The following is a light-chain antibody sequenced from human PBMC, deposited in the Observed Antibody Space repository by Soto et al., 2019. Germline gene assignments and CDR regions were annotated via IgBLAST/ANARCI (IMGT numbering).Light chain of an antibody. CDR1: SSDVGGYNY. CDR2: EVS. J-gene: IGLJ1*01. CDR3: SSYAGSNNLYV. Sequence: QSALTQPPSASGAPGQSVTISCTGNSSDVGGYNYVSWYQQHPGKAPKLMIYEVSKRPSGVPDRFSGSKSGNTASLTVSGLQAEDEAAYYCSSYAGSNNLYVFGTGTKVTVL. V-gene: IGLV2-8*01.